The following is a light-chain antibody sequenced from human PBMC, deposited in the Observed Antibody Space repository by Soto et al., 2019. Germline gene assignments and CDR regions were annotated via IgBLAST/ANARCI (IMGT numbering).Light chain of an antibody. Sequence: QSALTQPASVSGSPGQSITISCTGTSSDVGSYNLVSWYQQHPGKAPKLMIYEGSKRPSGVSTRFSGSKSGNTASLTISGLQAEAEADYYCCSYAGSSTFDVVFGGGTKLTVL. CDR2: EGS. CDR1: SSDVGSYNL. V-gene: IGLV2-23*03. CDR3: CSYAGSSTFDVV. J-gene: IGLJ2*01.